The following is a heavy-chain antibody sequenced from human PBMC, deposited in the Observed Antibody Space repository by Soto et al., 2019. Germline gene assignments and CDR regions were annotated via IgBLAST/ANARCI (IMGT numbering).Heavy chain of an antibody. CDR1: GYTFTNYD. CDR3: ARVDTAMTRGAFDI. D-gene: IGHD5-18*01. Sequence: ASVKVSCKASGYTFTNYDINWVRQATGQGPEWMGWINPNTGKAGYAQKFQGRVTMTRNTSTSTVYMELRSLRSDDTAVYYCARVDTAMTRGAFDIWGQGTMVTVSS. V-gene: IGHV1-8*01. J-gene: IGHJ3*02. CDR2: INPNTGKA.